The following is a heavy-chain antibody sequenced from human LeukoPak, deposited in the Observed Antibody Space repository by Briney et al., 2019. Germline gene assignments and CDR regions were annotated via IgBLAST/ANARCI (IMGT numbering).Heavy chain of an antibody. CDR3: AKAGSDAFDI. J-gene: IGHJ3*02. Sequence: GGSLRLSCAASGFTFSAYGMSWVRQSPRKGLEWVSGVSGADGTTYYADSVKGRFTISRDNSKSTLYLQMNSLRAEDTAVYYCAKAGSDAFDIWGQGTMVTVSS. CDR2: VSGADGTT. CDR1: GFTFSAYG. V-gene: IGHV3-23*01.